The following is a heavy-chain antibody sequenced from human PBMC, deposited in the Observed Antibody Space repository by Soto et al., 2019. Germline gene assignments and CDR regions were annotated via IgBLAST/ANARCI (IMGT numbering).Heavy chain of an antibody. CDR2: ISAYNGNT. J-gene: IGHJ6*03. D-gene: IGHD6-19*01. Sequence: QDQLVQSGVEVKKPGASVKVSCKASGYSFTNYGITWVRQAPGQGFEWMGWISAYNGNTNYAQKFPGRVTMTTDASTSAAYLGLGGLRSDDTAVYYCARDRGVAPPVAGNTHYYYYMDVWGKGTTVTVSS. CDR1: GYSFTNYG. V-gene: IGHV1-18*01. CDR3: ARDRGVAPPVAGNTHYYYYMDV.